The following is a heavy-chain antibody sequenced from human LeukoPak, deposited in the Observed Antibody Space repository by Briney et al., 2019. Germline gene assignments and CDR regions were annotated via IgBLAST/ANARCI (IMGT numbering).Heavy chain of an antibody. V-gene: IGHV3-21*01. D-gene: IGHD4-17*01. J-gene: IGHJ4*02. Sequence: GGSLRLSCVASGFTFSSHTMNWVRQAPGKGLEWVSSISTSSSYIYYADSVKGRFTISRDNAKNSLYLQMNSLRVEDTAVYYCAKPRPPWSTVTPLENWGQGTLATVSS. CDR2: ISTSSSYI. CDR1: GFTFSSHT. CDR3: AKPRPPWSTVTPLEN.